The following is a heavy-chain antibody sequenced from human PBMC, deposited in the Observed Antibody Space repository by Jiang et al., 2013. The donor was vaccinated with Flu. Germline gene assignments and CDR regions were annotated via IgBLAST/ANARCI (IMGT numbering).Heavy chain of an antibody. V-gene: IGHV1-46*01. Sequence: APGQGLEWMGMVSPTNGDINYAQNFRGRVTMTRDTSTSTVYMDLSSLTAEDTAVYYCAREKPSSNWFDPWGQGTLVTVSS. CDR2: VSPTNGDI. CDR3: AREKPSSNWFDP. D-gene: IGHD1-14*01. J-gene: IGHJ5*02.